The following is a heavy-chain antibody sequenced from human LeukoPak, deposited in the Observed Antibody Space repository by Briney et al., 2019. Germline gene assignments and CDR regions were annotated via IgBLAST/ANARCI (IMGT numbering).Heavy chain of an antibody. CDR3: ASGSGYSYGGLDY. D-gene: IGHD5-18*01. J-gene: IGHJ4*02. CDR2: ISAYNGNT. Sequence: ASVKVSCKASGYTFTSYGISWVRQAPGQGLEWMGWISAYNGNTNYAQKFQGRVTITTDESTSTAYMELSSLRSEDTAVYYCASGSGYSYGGLDYWGQGTLVTVSS. CDR1: GYTFTSYG. V-gene: IGHV1-18*01.